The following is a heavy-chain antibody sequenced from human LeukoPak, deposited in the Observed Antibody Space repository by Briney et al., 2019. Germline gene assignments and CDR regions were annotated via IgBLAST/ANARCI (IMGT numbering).Heavy chain of an antibody. Sequence: SETLSLTCTVSGGSISSYYWSWIRQPPGKGLEWIGYIYYSGSTNYNPSLKSRVTISVDTSKNQFSLKLSSVTAADTAVYYCARLMTPSYYYYYYYGMDVWGQGTTVTVSS. J-gene: IGHJ6*02. CDR1: GGSISSYY. D-gene: IGHD3-10*01. V-gene: IGHV4-59*01. CDR2: IYYSGST. CDR3: ARLMTPSYYYYYYYGMDV.